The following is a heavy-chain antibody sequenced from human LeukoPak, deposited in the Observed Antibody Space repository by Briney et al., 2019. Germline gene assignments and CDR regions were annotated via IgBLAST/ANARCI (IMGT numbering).Heavy chain of an antibody. V-gene: IGHV6-1*01. J-gene: IGHJ4*02. Sequence: SQTLSLTCAISGDSFSSNNAAWNWIRQSPSRGLEWLGRTYYRSKWYNSYAASVRSRITINPDTSKNQFSLQLNSVTPEDTAVYYCARDQCISSWCELDYWGQGTLVTVSS. CDR2: TYYRSKWYN. CDR3: ARDQCISSWCELDY. CDR1: GDSFSSNNAA. D-gene: IGHD6-13*01.